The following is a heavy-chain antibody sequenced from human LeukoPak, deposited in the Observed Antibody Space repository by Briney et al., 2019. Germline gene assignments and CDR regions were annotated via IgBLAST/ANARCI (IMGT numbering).Heavy chain of an antibody. V-gene: IGHV4-34*01. CDR2: INHSGST. CDR1: GGSFSGYY. D-gene: IGHD3-9*01. Sequence: SETLSLTCAVYGGSFSGYYWSWIRQPPGKGLEWIGEINHSGSTNYNPSLKSRVTISVDTSKNQFSLKLSSVTAADTAVYYCAVTYYDILTGYYDKDHWGQGTLVTVSS. CDR3: AVTYYDILTGYYDKDH. J-gene: IGHJ4*02.